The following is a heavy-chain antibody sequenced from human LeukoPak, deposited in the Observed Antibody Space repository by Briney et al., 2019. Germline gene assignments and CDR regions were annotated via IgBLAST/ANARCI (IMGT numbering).Heavy chain of an antibody. D-gene: IGHD3-10*01. CDR2: ISSSSSYI. CDR1: GFTFSSYS. Sequence: GGSLRLSCAASGFTFSSYSMNWVRQAPGKGLEWVSSISSSSSYIYYADSVKGRFTISRDNAKNSLYLQMNSLRAEDTAVYYCAREGSSYAPSEPFYFDYWGQGTLVTVSS. V-gene: IGHV3-21*01. CDR3: AREGSSYAPSEPFYFDY. J-gene: IGHJ4*02.